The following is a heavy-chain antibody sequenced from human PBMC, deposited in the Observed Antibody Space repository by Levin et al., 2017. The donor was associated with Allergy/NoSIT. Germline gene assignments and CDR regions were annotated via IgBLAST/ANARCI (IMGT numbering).Heavy chain of an antibody. Sequence: GGSLRLSCAASGFTVSTYSMTWVRQAPGKGLEWVSSIYSDGRTKYADSVRGRFTISRDTSKNTVYLQTNSLRVEDTAVYYCATCSTWTGLFDSWGQGTLVTVSS. V-gene: IGHV3-53*01. J-gene: IGHJ4*02. CDR1: GFTVSTYS. CDR3: ATCSTWTGLFDS. D-gene: IGHD6-13*01. CDR2: IYSDGRT.